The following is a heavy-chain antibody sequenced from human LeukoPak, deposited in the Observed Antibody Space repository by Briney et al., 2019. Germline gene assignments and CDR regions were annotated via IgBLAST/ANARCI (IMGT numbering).Heavy chain of an antibody. CDR1: GYTFTGYY. V-gene: IGHV1-2*02. CDR2: INPNSGGT. Sequence: ASVKVSCKASGYTFTGYYMHWVRQAPGQGLEWMGWINPNSGGTNYAQKFQGRVTMTRDTSISTAYMELSRLRSDDTAVYYCARDLVDYYDSSGYSGYWGQGTLVTVSS. CDR3: ARDLVDYYDSSGYSGY. J-gene: IGHJ4*02. D-gene: IGHD3-22*01.